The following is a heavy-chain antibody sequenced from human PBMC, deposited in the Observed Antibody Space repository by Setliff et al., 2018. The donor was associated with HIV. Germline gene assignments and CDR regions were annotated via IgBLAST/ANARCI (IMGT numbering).Heavy chain of an antibody. J-gene: IGHJ6*03. Sequence: LSLTCAVYGGSFSDYSWTWIRQPPGRGLEWIGEINHSGSTSYNPSLKSRVSMSVDTSKNQFSLKLSSVTAADTAIFYCARAATGYSSIWYRNGLTYYYYMDVWGRGTKVTVSS. CDR2: INHSGST. D-gene: IGHD6-13*01. V-gene: IGHV4-34*01. CDR1: GGSFSDYS. CDR3: ARAATGYSSIWYRNGLTYYYYMDV.